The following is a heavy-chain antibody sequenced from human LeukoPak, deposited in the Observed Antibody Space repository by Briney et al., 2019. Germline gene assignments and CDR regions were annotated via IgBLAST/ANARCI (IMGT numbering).Heavy chain of an antibody. CDR3: ARVHLKAEQHLVPFDY. Sequence: SQTLSLTCAISGDSFSSNSATWNWIRQSPSRGLEWLGRTYYRSKWYNDYAVSVKSRITINPDTSKNQFSLQLNSVTPEDTAVYYCARVHLKAEQHLVPFDYWGQGALVTVSS. D-gene: IGHD6-13*01. CDR2: TYYRSKWYN. CDR1: GDSFSSNSAT. V-gene: IGHV6-1*01. J-gene: IGHJ4*02.